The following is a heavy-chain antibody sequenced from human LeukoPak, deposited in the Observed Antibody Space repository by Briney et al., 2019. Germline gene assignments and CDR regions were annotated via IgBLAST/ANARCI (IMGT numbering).Heavy chain of an antibody. CDR3: ATDSSSWY. V-gene: IGHV1-24*01. CDR2: FDPEDGET. CDR1: GYTLTELS. D-gene: IGHD6-13*01. Sequence: GASVKVSCKVSGYTLTELSMHWVRQAPGKGLEWMGGFDPEDGETIYAQKFQGRVTTTEDTSTDTAYMELSSLRSEDAAVYYCATDSSSWYWGQGTLVTVSS. J-gene: IGHJ4*02.